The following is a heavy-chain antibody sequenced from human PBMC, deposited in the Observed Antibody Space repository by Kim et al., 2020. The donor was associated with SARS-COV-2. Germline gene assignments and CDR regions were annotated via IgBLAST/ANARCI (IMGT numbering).Heavy chain of an antibody. J-gene: IGHJ4*02. CDR3: ARDTIFGVVIIGGELDY. D-gene: IGHD3-3*01. CDR2: ISYDGSNK. Sequence: GGSLRLSCAASGFTFSSYAMHWVRQAPGKGLEWVAVISYDGSNKYYADSVKGRFTISRDNSKNTLYLQMNSLRAEDTAVYYCARDTIFGVVIIGGELDYWGQGTLVTVSS. V-gene: IGHV3-30-3*01. CDR1: GFTFSSYA.